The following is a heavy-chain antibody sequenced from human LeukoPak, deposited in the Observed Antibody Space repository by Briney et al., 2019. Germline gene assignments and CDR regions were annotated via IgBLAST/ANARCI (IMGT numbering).Heavy chain of an antibody. CDR1: GGSISSSSYY. J-gene: IGHJ4*02. V-gene: IGHV4-39*01. D-gene: IGHD5-18*01. CDR2: IYYSGST. Sequence: SETLSLTCTVSGGSISSSSYYWGWIRQPPGKGLEWIGSIYYSGSTYYNPSLKSRVTISVDTSKNQFSLKLSSVTAADTAVYYCARQDTAMPMTSLDYWGQGTLVTVSS. CDR3: ARQDTAMPMTSLDY.